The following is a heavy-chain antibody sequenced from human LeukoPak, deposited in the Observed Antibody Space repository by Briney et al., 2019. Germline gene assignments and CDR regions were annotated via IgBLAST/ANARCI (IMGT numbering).Heavy chain of an antibody. V-gene: IGHV3-13*01. J-gene: IGHJ3*02. Sequence: GGSLRLSCAASGFTFSSYDMHWVRQATGKGLEWVSAIGTAGDTYYPGSVKGRFTISRENAKNSLYLQMNSLRAGDTAVYYCARVGYYGSGSYDAFDIWGQGTMVTVSS. CDR2: IGTAGDT. CDR3: ARVGYYGSGSYDAFDI. D-gene: IGHD3-10*01. CDR1: GFTFSSYD.